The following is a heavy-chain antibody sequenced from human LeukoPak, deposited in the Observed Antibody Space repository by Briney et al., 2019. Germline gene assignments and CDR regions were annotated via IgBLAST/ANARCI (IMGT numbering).Heavy chain of an antibody. V-gene: IGHV4-59*01. CDR3: ASIAVTGRAVDY. J-gene: IGHJ4*02. CDR2: IHYSGST. D-gene: IGHD6-19*01. Sequence: SETLSLTCAVYGGSFSGYYWSWIRQPPGKGLEWIGYIHYSGSTSYNPSLKGRVTISGDTSKSQFSLKLTTVTAADTAVYYCASIAVTGRAVDYWGQGTPVTVSS. CDR1: GGSFSGYY.